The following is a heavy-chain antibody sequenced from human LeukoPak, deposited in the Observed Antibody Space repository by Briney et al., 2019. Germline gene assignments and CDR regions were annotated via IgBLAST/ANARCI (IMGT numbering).Heavy chain of an antibody. V-gene: IGHV1-46*01. CDR2: INPSGGST. CDR1: GYTFTGYY. Sequence: ASVKVSCKASGYTFTGYYMHWVRQAPGQGLEWMGIINPSGGSTSYAQKFQGRVTMTRDMSTSTVYMELSSLRSEDTAVYYCARAWQLAAPFDYWGQGTLVTVSS. CDR3: ARAWQLAAPFDY. J-gene: IGHJ4*02. D-gene: IGHD6-6*01.